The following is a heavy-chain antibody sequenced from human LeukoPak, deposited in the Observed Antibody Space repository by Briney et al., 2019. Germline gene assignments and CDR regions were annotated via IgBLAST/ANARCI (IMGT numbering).Heavy chain of an antibody. CDR1: GFTFSNFW. Sequence: PGGSLRLSCTASGFTFSNFWMGWVRQAPGKGLEWVSAISGSGGTTYYADSVKGRFTISRDNSKNTLYLQMSSLRAEDTAVYYCAKDQGYSGSYYLVYWGQGTLVTVSS. CDR3: AKDQGYSGSYYLVY. J-gene: IGHJ4*02. CDR2: ISGSGGTT. V-gene: IGHV3-23*01. D-gene: IGHD1-26*01.